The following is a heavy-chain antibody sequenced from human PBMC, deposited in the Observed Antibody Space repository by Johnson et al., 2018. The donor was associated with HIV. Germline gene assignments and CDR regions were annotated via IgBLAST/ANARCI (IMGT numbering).Heavy chain of an antibody. V-gene: IGHV3-20*01. D-gene: IGHD3-10*01. CDR1: GFTFDDYG. CDR2: INWNGGST. Sequence: VQLVESGGGVVRPGGSLRLSCAASGFTFDDYGMSWVRQAPGKGLEWVSGINWNGGSTGYADSVKGRFTIARDNSKNTLDLQMKRLRAEDTAVYNCARRGLANAFDIWGQGTMVTVSS. J-gene: IGHJ3*02. CDR3: ARRGLANAFDI.